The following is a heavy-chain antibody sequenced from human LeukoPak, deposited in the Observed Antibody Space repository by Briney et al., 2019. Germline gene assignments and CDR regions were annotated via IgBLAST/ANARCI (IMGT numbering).Heavy chain of an antibody. CDR3: AKDAIGYYDILTGYYNY. D-gene: IGHD3-9*01. CDR1: GFSFSSYG. V-gene: IGHV3-33*06. CDR2: IWYEGRNK. J-gene: IGHJ4*02. Sequence: PGGSLRLSCAASGFSFSSYGMHWVRQAPGKGLEWEAVIWYEGRNKYYAESVKGRFPISRDNSKNTLYLQMNSLRAEDTAVYYCAKDAIGYYDILTGYYNYWGQGTLVTVSS.